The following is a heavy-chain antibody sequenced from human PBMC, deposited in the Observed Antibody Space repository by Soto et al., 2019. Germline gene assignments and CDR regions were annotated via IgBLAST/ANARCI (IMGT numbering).Heavy chain of an antibody. Sequence: QVQLVESGGGVVQPGRSLRLSCAASGFTFSSYAMHWVRQAPGKGLEWVAVISYDGSNKYYADSVKGRFTISRDNSKNTLYLQMNSLRAEDTAVYYCATQYYYGSGSYPTYYFDYWGQGILVTVSS. CDR3: ATQYYYGSGSYPTYYFDY. CDR2: ISYDGSNK. V-gene: IGHV3-30-3*01. CDR1: GFTFSSYA. D-gene: IGHD3-10*01. J-gene: IGHJ4*02.